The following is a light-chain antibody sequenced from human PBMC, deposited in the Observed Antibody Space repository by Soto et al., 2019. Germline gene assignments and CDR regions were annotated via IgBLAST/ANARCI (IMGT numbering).Light chain of an antibody. J-gene: IGKJ1*01. V-gene: IGKV1-39*01. CDR2: ETS. Sequence: DTQMTQSPSSLSASVGDRVTITCRASQNVRSYVNWYQQIPGKAPKLLIYETSTLHSGVRSTFSGDGYGTHFTLSISSLHPEDFATYYCQQTFSTPRTFGQGTKVDIK. CDR3: QQTFSTPRT. CDR1: QNVRSY.